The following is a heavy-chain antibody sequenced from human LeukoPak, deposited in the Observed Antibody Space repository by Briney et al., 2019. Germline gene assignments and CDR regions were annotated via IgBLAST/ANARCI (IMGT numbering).Heavy chain of an antibody. CDR3: ARGEHSVDS. Sequence: XRQPXXKGLEWIGRIYSSGYTNDNPSLKSRITMSVDMSKNQFSLRLNSVTAADTAVYYCARGEHSVDSWGQGMLVAVSS. CDR2: IYSSGYT. D-gene: IGHD1/OR15-1a*01. V-gene: IGHV4-4*07. J-gene: IGHJ4*02.